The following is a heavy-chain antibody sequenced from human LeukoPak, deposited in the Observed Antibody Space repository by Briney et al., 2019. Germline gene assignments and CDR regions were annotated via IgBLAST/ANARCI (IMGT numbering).Heavy chain of an antibody. CDR2: ISSRGGST. Sequence: GGSLRLSCAASGFTFSSYAMSWVRQAPGKGLEWVSSISSRGGSTYYADSVKGRFTISRDTSKNTLYLQMNSLRPEDTAVYYCARDAKQLPYWGQGTLVTVSS. J-gene: IGHJ4*02. CDR3: ARDAKQLPY. CDR1: GFTFSSYA. D-gene: IGHD5-24*01. V-gene: IGHV3-23*01.